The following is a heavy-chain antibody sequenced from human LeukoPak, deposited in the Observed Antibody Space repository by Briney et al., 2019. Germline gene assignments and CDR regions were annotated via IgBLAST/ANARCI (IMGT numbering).Heavy chain of an antibody. CDR1: GFTFSSYA. CDR2: ISYDGSNK. D-gene: IGHD2-2*01. Sequence: GGSLRLSCAASGFTFSSYAMHWVRQAPGKGLEWVAVISYDGSNKYYADSVKGRFTISRDNSKNTLYLQMNSLRAEDTAVYYCARDMELGCCSSTSCSPLDYWGQGTLVTVSS. V-gene: IGHV3-30*04. CDR3: ARDMELGCCSSTSCSPLDY. J-gene: IGHJ4*02.